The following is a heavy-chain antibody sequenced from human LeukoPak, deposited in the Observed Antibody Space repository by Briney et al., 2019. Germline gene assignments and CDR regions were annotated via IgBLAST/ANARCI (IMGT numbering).Heavy chain of an antibody. Sequence: SVKASCTTSGGTFNNSAISWVRQAPGQGLEWLGGIMPLFGTAGYAQKFQGRVTITKDESTRTVYLELTSLTSDDTAVYYCARDVHGDYGSGWFDPWGQGTLVSVSS. J-gene: IGHJ5*02. CDR3: ARDVHGDYGSGWFDP. CDR2: IMPLFGTA. CDR1: GGTFNNSA. V-gene: IGHV1-69*05. D-gene: IGHD4-17*01.